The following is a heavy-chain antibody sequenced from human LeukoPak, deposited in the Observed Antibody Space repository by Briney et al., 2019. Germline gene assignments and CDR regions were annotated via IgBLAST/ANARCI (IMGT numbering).Heavy chain of an antibody. Sequence: PSETLSLTCTASGYSISSGYYWGWIRQPPGKGLEWIGSIYYSGSTYYNPSLKSRVTISVDTSKNQFSLKLSSVTAADTAVYYCARPRYHFYYMDVWGKGTTVTVSS. J-gene: IGHJ6*03. V-gene: IGHV4-38-2*02. D-gene: IGHD1-14*01. CDR2: IYYSGST. CDR1: GYSISSGYY. CDR3: ARPRYHFYYMDV.